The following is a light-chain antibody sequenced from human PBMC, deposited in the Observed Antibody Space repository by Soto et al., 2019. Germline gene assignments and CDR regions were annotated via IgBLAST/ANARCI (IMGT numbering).Light chain of an antibody. CDR3: SSYTNKDTLL. CDR2: DVT. CDR1: SSDVGGYDH. J-gene: IGLJ3*02. V-gene: IGLV2-14*03. Sequence: ALTQPASVSGSPGQSITISCTGTSSDVGGYDHVSWYQQHPGKAPKLIIYDVTVRPSGISPRFSGSKSDNTASLAVSGLQPEDEADYYCSSYTNKDTLLFGGGTKVTVL.